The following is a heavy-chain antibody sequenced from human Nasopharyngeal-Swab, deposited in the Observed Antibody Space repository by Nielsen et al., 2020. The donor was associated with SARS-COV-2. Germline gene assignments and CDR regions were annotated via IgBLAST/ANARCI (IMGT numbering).Heavy chain of an antibody. CDR1: GGSISSYYW. J-gene: IGHJ4*02. D-gene: IGHD5/OR15-5a*01. Sequence: TLSLTCTVSGGSISSYYWSWIRQPPGKALEWLALIYWDDDKRYSPSLKSRLTITKDTSKNQVVLTMPNMDPVDTATYYCAHLLSTPFSFRDYWGQGTLVTVSS. V-gene: IGHV2-5*08. CDR2: IYWDDDK. CDR3: AHLLSTPFSFRDY.